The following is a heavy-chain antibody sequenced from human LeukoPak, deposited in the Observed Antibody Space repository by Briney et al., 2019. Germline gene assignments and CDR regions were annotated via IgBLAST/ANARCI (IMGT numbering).Heavy chain of an antibody. CDR2: IRQDGSEM. CDR1: EFTFSSYW. D-gene: IGHD3-22*01. J-gene: IGHJ4*02. CDR3: ARVNYYDSSGYYQNYFDY. Sequence: GGSLRLSCAASEFTFSSYWMSWVRQAPGKGLEWVAKIRQDGSEMYYADSVKGRFTISRDNAQNSLYLQRNSLRAEDTAVYYCARVNYYDSSGYYQNYFDYWGQGTLVTVSS. V-gene: IGHV3-7*01.